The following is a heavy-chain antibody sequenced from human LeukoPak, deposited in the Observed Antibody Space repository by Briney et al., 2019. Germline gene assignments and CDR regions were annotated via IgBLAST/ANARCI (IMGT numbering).Heavy chain of an antibody. Sequence: GGPLRLSCAASGFTFSSYAMHCVCQAPGKGLEWVAVISYDGSNKYYADSVKGRFTISRDNSKNTLYLQMNSLRAEDTAVYYCAREVWSSTSCCHFDSWGQGKLVTVSS. CDR2: ISYDGSNK. J-gene: IGHJ4*02. CDR3: AREVWSSTSCCHFDS. D-gene: IGHD2-2*01. CDR1: GFTFSSYA. V-gene: IGHV3-30*04.